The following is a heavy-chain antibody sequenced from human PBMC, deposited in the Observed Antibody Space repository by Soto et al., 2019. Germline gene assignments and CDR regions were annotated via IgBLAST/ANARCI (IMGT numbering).Heavy chain of an antibody. Sequence: GASVKVSCKASGYTFTSYAMHWVRQAPGQRLEWMGWINAGNGNTKYSQKFQGRVTITRDTSASTAYMELSSLRSEDTAVYYCARDNRQQLVCYYYYGMDVWGQGTTVTVSS. D-gene: IGHD6-13*01. CDR2: INAGNGNT. CDR1: GYTFTSYA. CDR3: ARDNRQQLVCYYYYGMDV. J-gene: IGHJ6*02. V-gene: IGHV1-3*01.